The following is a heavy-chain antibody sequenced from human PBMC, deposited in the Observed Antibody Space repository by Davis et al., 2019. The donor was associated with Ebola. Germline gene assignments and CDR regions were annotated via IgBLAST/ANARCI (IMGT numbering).Heavy chain of an antibody. J-gene: IGHJ5*02. D-gene: IGHD3-10*01. V-gene: IGHV1-3*01. CDR3: ARGGSGSYWRNWFDP. CDR1: GYTFTSYT. Sequence: AASVKVSCKASGYTFTSYTMHWVRQAPGQRLEWMGWINAGNGNTKYSQKFQGRVTITRDTSASTAYMELSSLRSEDTAVYYCARGGSGSYWRNWFDPWGQGTLVTVSS. CDR2: INAGNGNT.